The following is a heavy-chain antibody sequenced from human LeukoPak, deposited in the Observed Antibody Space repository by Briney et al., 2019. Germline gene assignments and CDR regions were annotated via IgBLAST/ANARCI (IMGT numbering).Heavy chain of an antibody. D-gene: IGHD5-12*01. J-gene: IGHJ4*02. V-gene: IGHV4-39*01. CDR2: IYYSGSS. Sequence: SETLSLTCTVSGVSISSTNYYWGWVRQPPGKGLEWIGSIYYSGSSYYNPSLKSRVTIFLDTSKNQFSLQLNSVTPEDTAVYYCARGDGYTGYDYWGQGTLVTVSS. CDR3: ARGDGYTGYDY. CDR1: GVSISSTNYY.